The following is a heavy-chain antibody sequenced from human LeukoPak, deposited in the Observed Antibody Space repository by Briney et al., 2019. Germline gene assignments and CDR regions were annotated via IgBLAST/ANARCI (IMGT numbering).Heavy chain of an antibody. J-gene: IGHJ4*02. Sequence: ASVKVSCKASGYTFTSYAMHWVRQAPGQRLEWMGWINAGNGNTKYPQKFQGRVTITRDTSASTAYMELSSLRSEDTAVYYCAREGVYYDSSGPQRQYYFDYWGQGTLVTVSS. CDR1: GYTFTSYA. D-gene: IGHD3-22*01. V-gene: IGHV1-3*01. CDR2: INAGNGNT. CDR3: AREGVYYDSSGPQRQYYFDY.